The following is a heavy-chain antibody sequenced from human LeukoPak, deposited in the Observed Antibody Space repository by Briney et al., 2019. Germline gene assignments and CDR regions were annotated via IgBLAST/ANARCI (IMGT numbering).Heavy chain of an antibody. V-gene: IGHV5-51*01. D-gene: IGHD3-10*01. Sequence: PGESLKISCKGSGYSFTSYWIGWAGQMPGKGLEWMGIIYPGDSDTRYSPSFQGQVTISADKSISTAYLQWSSLKASDTAMYYCARRGYYGSGSYYPFDYWGQGTLVTVSS. CDR1: GYSFTSYW. CDR3: ARRGYYGSGSYYPFDY. J-gene: IGHJ4*02. CDR2: IYPGDSDT.